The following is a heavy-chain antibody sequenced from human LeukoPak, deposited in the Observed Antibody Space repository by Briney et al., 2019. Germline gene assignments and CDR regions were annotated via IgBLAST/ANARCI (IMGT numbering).Heavy chain of an antibody. D-gene: IGHD5-18*01. CDR2: ISSGSSYI. CDR3: ARDRSRGLLDAFDI. Sequence: ETLSLPCAVYGGSFSGYYWSWIRQAPGKGLEWVSSISSGSSYIYYADSVKGRFTISRDNAKNSLYLQMNSLRAEDTAVYYCARDRSRGLLDAFDIWGQGTMVTVSS. CDR1: GGSFSGYY. V-gene: IGHV3-21*01. J-gene: IGHJ3*02.